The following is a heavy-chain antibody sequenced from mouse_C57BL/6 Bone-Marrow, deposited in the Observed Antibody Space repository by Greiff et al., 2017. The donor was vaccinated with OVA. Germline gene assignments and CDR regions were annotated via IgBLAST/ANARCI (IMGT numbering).Heavy chain of an antibody. J-gene: IGHJ3*01. CDR2: ISSGGSYT. V-gene: IGHV5-6*01. CDR3: ARHRRGDY. CDR1: GFTFSSYG. D-gene: IGHD2-13*01. Sequence: EVKLVESGGDLVKPGGSLKLSCAASGFTFSSYGMSWVRQTPDKRLEWVATISSGGSYTYYPDSVKGRFTISRDNAKNTLYLQMSSLKSEDTAMYYCARHRRGDYWGQGTLVTVSA.